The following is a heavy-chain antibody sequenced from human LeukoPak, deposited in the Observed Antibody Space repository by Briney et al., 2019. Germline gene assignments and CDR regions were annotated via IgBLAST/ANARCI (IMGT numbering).Heavy chain of an antibody. CDR3: TMVRGVILSKRVQFDP. CDR2: IIPIFGTA. V-gene: IGHV1-69*13. J-gene: IGHJ5*02. Sequence: SVKVSCKASGGTFSSYAISWVRQAPGQGLEWMGGIIPIFGTANYAQKFQGRVTITADESTSTAYMELSSLRSEDTAVYYCTMVRGVILSKRVQFDPWGQGTLVTVSS. CDR1: GGTFSSYA. D-gene: IGHD3-10*01.